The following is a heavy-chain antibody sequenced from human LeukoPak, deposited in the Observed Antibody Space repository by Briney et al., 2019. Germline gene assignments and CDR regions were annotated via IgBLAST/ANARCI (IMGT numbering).Heavy chain of an antibody. Sequence: LSLTCTVSGGSISSSSYYWGWVRQAPGKGLEWVSYISSSGSTIYYADSVKGRFTISRDNAKNSLYLQMNSLRAEDTAVYYCARDRMDYEADYWGQGTLVTVSS. J-gene: IGHJ4*02. CDR2: ISSSGSTI. V-gene: IGHV3-48*03. CDR3: ARDRMDYEADY. D-gene: IGHD4-17*01. CDR1: GGSISSSSYY.